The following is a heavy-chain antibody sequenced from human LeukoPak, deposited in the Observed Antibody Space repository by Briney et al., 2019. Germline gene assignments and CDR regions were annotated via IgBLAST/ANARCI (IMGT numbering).Heavy chain of an antibody. V-gene: IGHV4-59*01. CDR3: ARASDIAVTGFDC. Sequence: PSETLSLTCTVSGASISSYYWNWIRQPPSNGLEWIASIYNGGNINYNPSLKSRVTISMDTSKSHFSLGLSSVTAADTAVYFCARASDIAVTGFDCWGQGLLVTVSA. CDR1: GASISSYY. D-gene: IGHD6-19*01. J-gene: IGHJ4*02. CDR2: IYNGGNI.